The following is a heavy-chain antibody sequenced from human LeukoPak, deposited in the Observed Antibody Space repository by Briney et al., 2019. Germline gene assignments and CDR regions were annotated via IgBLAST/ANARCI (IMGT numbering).Heavy chain of an antibody. D-gene: IGHD6-19*01. Sequence: PGGSLRLSRAASGFTFSIYAMSWVRQAPGKGLEWVSAISDSGGSTYYADSVKGRFTISRDNSKNTLYLQMNSLRAEDTAVYYCAKGRSAVAGSLDYWGQGTLVTVSS. V-gene: IGHV3-23*01. J-gene: IGHJ4*02. CDR3: AKGRSAVAGSLDY. CDR1: GFTFSIYA. CDR2: ISDSGGST.